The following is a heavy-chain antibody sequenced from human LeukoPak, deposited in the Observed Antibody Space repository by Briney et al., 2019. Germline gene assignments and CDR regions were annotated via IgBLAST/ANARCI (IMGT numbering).Heavy chain of an antibody. D-gene: IGHD3-3*01. CDR1: GGTSSSYA. CDR2: IIPIFGTA. V-gene: IGHV1-69*13. CDR3: ARDGSRADSFGVLAYFHY. Sequence: ASVKVSCKASGGTSSSYAISWVRQVPGQGLEWMGGIIPIFGTANYAQKFQGRVTITADESTSTAYMELSSLRSEDTAVYYCARDGSRADSFGVLAYFHYWGQGTLVTVSS. J-gene: IGHJ4*02.